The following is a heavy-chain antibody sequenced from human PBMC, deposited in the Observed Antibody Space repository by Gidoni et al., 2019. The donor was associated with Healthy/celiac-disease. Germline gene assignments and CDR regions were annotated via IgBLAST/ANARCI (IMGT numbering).Heavy chain of an antibody. CDR1: GFTFSSYA. D-gene: IGHD6-13*01. J-gene: IGHJ4*02. Sequence: QVQLVESGGGVVQPGRSLRLSCAASGFTFSSYAMHWVRQAPGKGLEWVAVISYDGSNKYYADSVKGRFTISRDNSKNTLYLQMNSLRAEDTAVYYCARALYSSSSWYTAFGYWGQGTLVTVSS. CDR2: ISYDGSNK. V-gene: IGHV3-30*04. CDR3: ARALYSSSSWYTAFGY.